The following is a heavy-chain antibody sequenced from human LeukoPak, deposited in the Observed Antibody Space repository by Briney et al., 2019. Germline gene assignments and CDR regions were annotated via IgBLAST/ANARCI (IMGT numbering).Heavy chain of an antibody. J-gene: IGHJ6*02. Sequence: SVKVSCKASGGTLSSYAISWVRQAPGQGLEWMGGIIPIFGTANYAQKFQGRVTITTDESTSTAYMELSSLRSADTAVYYCARGPGITMVRGVISLGYYYGMDVWGQGTTVTVSS. V-gene: IGHV1-69*05. D-gene: IGHD3-10*01. CDR1: GGTLSSYA. CDR2: IIPIFGTA. CDR3: ARGPGITMVRGVISLGYYYGMDV.